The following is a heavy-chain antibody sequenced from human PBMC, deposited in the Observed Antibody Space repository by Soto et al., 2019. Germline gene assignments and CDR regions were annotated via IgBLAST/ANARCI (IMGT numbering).Heavy chain of an antibody. J-gene: IGHJ4*02. CDR1: GYSFTTHW. D-gene: IGHD6-13*01. V-gene: IGHV5-51*01. CDR2: IYPGDSDT. CDR3: VRQSGSGYSGYNLNY. Sequence: PGESLKISCKASGYSFTTHWIGWVRQMSGKGLEWMGIIYPGDSDTRYSPSFQGQVTISADKSISTAYMQWSTLKASDTAMYYCVRQSGSGYSGYNLNYWGQGTLVTVSS.